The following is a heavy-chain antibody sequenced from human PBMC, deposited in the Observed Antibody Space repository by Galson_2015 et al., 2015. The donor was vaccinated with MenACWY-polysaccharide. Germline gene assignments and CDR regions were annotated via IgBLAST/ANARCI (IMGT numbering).Heavy chain of an antibody. D-gene: IGHD2-2*01. CDR1: GFTFTSYA. V-gene: IGHV3-23*01. Sequence: SMRLSRAASGFTFTSYAMSWVRQAPGQGLEWVSAIRSSGTNTYYADSVKGRFTSSRDNAKNSLYLQMNSLCAEDTAIYYCATNRGYDTFDHWGQGALVSVSS. CDR2: IRSSGTNT. J-gene: IGHJ4*02. CDR3: ATNRGYDTFDH.